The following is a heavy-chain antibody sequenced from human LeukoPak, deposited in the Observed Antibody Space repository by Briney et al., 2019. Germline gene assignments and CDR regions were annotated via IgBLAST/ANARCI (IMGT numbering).Heavy chain of an antibody. CDR2: IRYDGSNK. J-gene: IGHJ6*03. V-gene: IGHV3-30*02. CDR1: GFTFSSYG. CDR3: AAVQPYYYYYYMDV. D-gene: IGHD1-1*01. Sequence: GGSLRLSCAASGFTFSSYGMHWFRQAPGKGLEWVAFIRYDGSNKYYADSVKGRFTISRDNSKNTLYLQMNSLRAEDTAVYYCAAVQPYYYYYYMDVWGKGTTVTVSS.